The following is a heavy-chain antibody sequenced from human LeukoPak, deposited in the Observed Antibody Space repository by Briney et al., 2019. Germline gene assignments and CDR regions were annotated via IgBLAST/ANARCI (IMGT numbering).Heavy chain of an antibody. D-gene: IGHD5-18*01. J-gene: IGHJ4*02. CDR2: IYYSGST. Sequence: PETLSLTCTVSGVSISSDYWSWIRQPPGKGLEWIGYIYYSGSTNYNPSLKSRVTISVDTSKNQFSLKLSSVTAADTAVYYCARYRDTANYYFDYWGQGTLVTVSS. CDR3: ARYRDTANYYFDY. CDR1: GVSISSDY. V-gene: IGHV4-59*12.